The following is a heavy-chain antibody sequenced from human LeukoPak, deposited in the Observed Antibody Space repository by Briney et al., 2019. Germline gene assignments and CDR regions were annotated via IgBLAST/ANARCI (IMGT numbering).Heavy chain of an antibody. CDR1: GFTFTSSA. V-gene: IGHV1-58*01. CDR3: AAEYSCSGGSCYGYYYGMDF. Sequence: SVKVSCKASGFTFTSSAVQWVRQARGQRLEWIGWIVVGSGNTNYAQKFQERVTITRDMSTSTAYMELSSLRSEDTAVYYCAAEYSCSGGSCYGYYYGMDFWGQGTTVTVSS. D-gene: IGHD2-15*01. CDR2: IVVGSGNT. J-gene: IGHJ6*02.